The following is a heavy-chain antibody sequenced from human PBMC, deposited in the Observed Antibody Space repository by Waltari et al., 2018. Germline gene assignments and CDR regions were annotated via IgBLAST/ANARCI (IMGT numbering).Heavy chain of an antibody. Sequence: QVQLQESGPGLVKPSQTLSLTCTVSGGSISSGGYYWSWIRQHPGKGLEWIGYIYYSGSTYYNPSLKSRGTISGDTSKNQFSLKLSAVTSADTAVYYCARVYSYGHYFDYWGQGTLVTVSS. D-gene: IGHD5-18*01. V-gene: IGHV4-31*03. CDR3: ARVYSYGHYFDY. CDR1: GGSISSGGYY. CDR2: IYYSGST. J-gene: IGHJ4*02.